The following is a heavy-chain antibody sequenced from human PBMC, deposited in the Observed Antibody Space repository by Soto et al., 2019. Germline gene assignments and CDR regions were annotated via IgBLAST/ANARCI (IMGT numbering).Heavy chain of an antibody. CDR3: ARSAVAGTHGRDY. V-gene: IGHV6-1*01. CDR2: TYYRSKWYN. Sequence: LSQTLSLTCAISGDSVSINSAAWNLIRQSPSRGLEWLGRTYYRSKWYNDYAVSVKSRITINPDTSKNQFSLQLNSVTPEDTAVYYCARSAVAGTHGRDYWGQGTLVTVSS. J-gene: IGHJ4*02. D-gene: IGHD6-19*01. CDR1: GDSVSINSAA.